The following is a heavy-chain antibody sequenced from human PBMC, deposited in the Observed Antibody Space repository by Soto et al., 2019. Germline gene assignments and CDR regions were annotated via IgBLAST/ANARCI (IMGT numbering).Heavy chain of an antibody. Sequence: SETLSLTCAVSGGSISSSNWWSWVRQPPGKGLEWIGEIYHSGSTNYNPSLKSRVTISVDKSKNQFSLKLSSVTAADTAVYYCARGTLWFGELFLAFDIWGQGTMVTVSS. V-gene: IGHV4-4*02. CDR3: ARGTLWFGELFLAFDI. D-gene: IGHD3-10*01. J-gene: IGHJ3*02. CDR1: GGSISSSNW. CDR2: IYHSGST.